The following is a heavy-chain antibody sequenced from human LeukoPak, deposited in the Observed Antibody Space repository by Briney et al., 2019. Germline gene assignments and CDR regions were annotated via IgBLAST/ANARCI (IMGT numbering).Heavy chain of an antibody. Sequence: SETLSLTCTVSGGSISSYYWSWIRQPPGKGLEWIGYIYYSGSTNYNPSLKSRVTISVDTSKNQFSLKLSSVTAADTAVYYCARAGYSSSWYEDYWGQGTLVTVSS. CDR1: GGSISSYY. V-gene: IGHV4-59*08. CDR3: ARAGYSSSWYEDY. J-gene: IGHJ4*02. CDR2: IYYSGST. D-gene: IGHD6-13*01.